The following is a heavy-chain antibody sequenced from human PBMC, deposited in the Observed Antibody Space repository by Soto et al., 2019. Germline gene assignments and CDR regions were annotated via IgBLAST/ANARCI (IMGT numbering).Heavy chain of an antibody. CDR3: ARDWRSSGWYNY. CDR2: IIPILGIA. Sequence: QVRLVQSGAEVKKPGSSVKVSCKASGGTFSSYTISWVRQAPGQGLEWMGRIIPILGIANYAQKFQGRVTITADKATSTAYMELSSLRSEDTAVYYCARDWRSSGWYNYWGQGTLVTVSS. J-gene: IGHJ4*02. CDR1: GGTFSSYT. D-gene: IGHD6-19*01. V-gene: IGHV1-69*08.